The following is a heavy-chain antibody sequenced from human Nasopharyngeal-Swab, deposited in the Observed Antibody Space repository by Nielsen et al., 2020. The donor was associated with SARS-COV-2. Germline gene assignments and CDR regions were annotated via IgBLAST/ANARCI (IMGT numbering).Heavy chain of an antibody. J-gene: IGHJ6*02. V-gene: IGHV4-59*01. CDR3: ARLVGATDYYYYGMDV. D-gene: IGHD1-26*01. CDR2: IYYSGST. Sequence: SETLSLTCTVSGGSISSYYWSWIRQPPGKGLEWIGYIYYSGSTNYNPPLKSRVTISVDTSKNQFSLKLSSVTAADTAVYYCARLVGATDYYYYGMDVWGQGTTVTVSS. CDR1: GGSISSYY.